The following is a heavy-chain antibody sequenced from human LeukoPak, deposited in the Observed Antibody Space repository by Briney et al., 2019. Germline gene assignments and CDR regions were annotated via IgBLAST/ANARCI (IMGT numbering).Heavy chain of an antibody. J-gene: IGHJ4*02. Sequence: PGGSLRLSCAASGFSFSKYWMCWVRQAPGKGLVWVSRISRDGSITSYAESVKGRISLSRDNAKNTLHLQMNSLRAEDTAIYYCTRSGYRHPYHFDSWGQGTLVTVSS. D-gene: IGHD3-22*01. V-gene: IGHV3-74*01. CDR2: ISRDGSIT. CDR3: TRSGYRHPYHFDS. CDR1: GFSFSKYW.